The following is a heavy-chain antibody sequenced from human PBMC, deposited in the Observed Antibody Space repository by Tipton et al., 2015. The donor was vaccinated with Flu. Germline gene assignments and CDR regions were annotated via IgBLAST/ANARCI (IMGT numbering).Heavy chain of an antibody. CDR3: ARDPFLGTGDAFDV. V-gene: IGHV3-48*03. Sequence: SLRLSCAASGFTIRSYWMHWVRQAPGKGLEWVSKIDIHSRSIDYADSVRGRFTISRDSAKRSVYLQMNSLRVEDTAVYYCARDPFLGTGDAFDVWGRGTMVTVSS. D-gene: IGHD2/OR15-2a*01. CDR1: GFTIRSYW. CDR2: IDIHSRSI. J-gene: IGHJ3*01.